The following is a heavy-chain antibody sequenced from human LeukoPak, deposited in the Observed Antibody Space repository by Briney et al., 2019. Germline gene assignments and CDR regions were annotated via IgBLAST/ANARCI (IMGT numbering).Heavy chain of an antibody. CDR3: VRMASNYYGMDV. CDR2: IYSSGAT. D-gene: IGHD5-24*01. V-gene: IGHV3-53*01. Sequence: PGGSLRLSCAASGFTVSTNYMSWARQAPGKGLEWVSVIYSSGATYYADSVKGRFTVSRDNSKNTLYVQMNSLRDEDTAVYYCVRMASNYYGMDVWGQGTTVTVSS. J-gene: IGHJ6*02. CDR1: GFTVSTNY.